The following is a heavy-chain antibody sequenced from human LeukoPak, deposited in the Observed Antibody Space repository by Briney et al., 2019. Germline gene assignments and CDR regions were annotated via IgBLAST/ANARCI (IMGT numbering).Heavy chain of an antibody. J-gene: IGHJ4*02. CDR2: IIPILGIA. CDR1: RGTFSRYA. CDR3: ARPDSTMSTSFDY. Sequence: ASVPVSCQASRGTFSRYAISWVRQAPGQGLEWMGRIIPILGIANYAQKLQGRVTITADKSTSTAYMELSSLRSEDTAVYYFARPDSTMSTSFDYWGQGTLVTVSS. D-gene: IGHD5/OR15-5a*01. V-gene: IGHV1-69*04.